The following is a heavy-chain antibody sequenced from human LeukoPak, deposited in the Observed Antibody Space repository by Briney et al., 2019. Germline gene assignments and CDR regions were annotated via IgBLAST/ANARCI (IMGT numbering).Heavy chain of an antibody. V-gene: IGHV4-39*01. J-gene: IGHJ4*02. Sequence: SETLSLTCTVSGGSISSTNFYWGWIRQPPGRGLEWIGTISSGGDSYYIPSLKSRLTISVDTSKNQFSFNLSSVTAADTAVYYCRLCGGNSGPLYFANWGQGILVTVSS. D-gene: IGHD4-23*01. CDR2: ISSGGDS. CDR1: GGSISSTNFY. CDR3: RLCGGNSGPLYFAN.